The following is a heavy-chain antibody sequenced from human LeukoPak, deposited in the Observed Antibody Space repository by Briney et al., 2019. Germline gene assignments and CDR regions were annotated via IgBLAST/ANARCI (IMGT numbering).Heavy chain of an antibody. CDR2: INPNSGGT. Sequence: ASVKVSCKASGYTFTGYYMHWVRQAPGQGLEWMGWINPNSGGTNYAQKFQGRVTMTRDTSISTTYMELSRLRSDDTAVYYCSRDRNTVTKYYYNYYMDVWGNGTTVTVSS. CDR1: GYTFTGYY. J-gene: IGHJ6*03. CDR3: SRDRNTVTKYYYNYYMDV. V-gene: IGHV1-2*02. D-gene: IGHD4-17*01.